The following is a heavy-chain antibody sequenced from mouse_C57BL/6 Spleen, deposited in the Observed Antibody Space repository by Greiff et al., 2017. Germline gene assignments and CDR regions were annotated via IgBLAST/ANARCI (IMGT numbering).Heavy chain of an antibody. V-gene: IGHV3-6*01. CDR2: ISYDGSN. J-gene: IGHJ2*01. D-gene: IGHD1-1*02. CDR1: GYSITSGYY. CDR3: ARGGGLWDY. Sequence: EVKLVESGPGLVKPSQSLSLTCSVTGYSITSGYYWNWIRQFPGNKLEWMGYISYDGSNNYNPSLKNRISITRDTSKNQFFLKLNSVTTEDTATYYCARGGGLWDYWGQGTTLTVSS.